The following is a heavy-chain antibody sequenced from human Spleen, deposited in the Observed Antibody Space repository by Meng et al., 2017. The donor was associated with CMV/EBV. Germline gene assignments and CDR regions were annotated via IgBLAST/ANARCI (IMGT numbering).Heavy chain of an antibody. Sequence: LSLTCAASGFTFSSSWMHWVCQAPEKGLEWVADIKCDGSEKYYLDSVKGGLTSCRDNAKKSLYLQVNSLRAEDMTVYYCVRGPRRPPDLWWGLSRGSWDAFDIWGQGTMVTVSS. CDR3: VRGPRRPPDLWWGLSRGSWDAFDI. V-gene: IGHV3-52*01. CDR1: GFTFSSSW. D-gene: IGHD2-21*01. CDR2: IKCDGSEK. J-gene: IGHJ3*02.